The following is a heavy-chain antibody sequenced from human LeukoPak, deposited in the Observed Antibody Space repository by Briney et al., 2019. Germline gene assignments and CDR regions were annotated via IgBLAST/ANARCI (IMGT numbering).Heavy chain of an antibody. J-gene: IGHJ4*02. V-gene: IGHV4-4*07. D-gene: IGHD3-10*01. CDR1: GVSISSYY. CDR2: IYTSGST. CDR3: ARDSYYYGSGSYYPIYFDY. Sequence: KASETLSLTCTVSGVSISSYYWSWLRQPAGKGLEWIGRIYTSGSTIYNPSLKSRVTMSVDTSKNQFSLKLSSVTAADTAVYYCARDSYYYGSGSYYPIYFDYWGQGTLVTVSS.